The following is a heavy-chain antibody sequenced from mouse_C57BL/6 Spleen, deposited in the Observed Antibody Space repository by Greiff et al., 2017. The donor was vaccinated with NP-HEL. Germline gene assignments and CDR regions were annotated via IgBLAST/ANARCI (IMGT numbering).Heavy chain of an antibody. CDR1: GYTFTSYW. Sequence: VQLQQSGAELVMPGASVKLSCKASGYTFTSYWMHWVKQRPGQGLEWIGEIDPSDSYTNYNQKFKGKSTLTVDKSSSTAYMQLSSLTSEDSAVYYWARSRGSSFYWYFDVWGTGTTVTVSS. D-gene: IGHD1-1*01. CDR2: IDPSDSYT. V-gene: IGHV1-69*01. CDR3: ARSRGSSFYWYFDV. J-gene: IGHJ1*03.